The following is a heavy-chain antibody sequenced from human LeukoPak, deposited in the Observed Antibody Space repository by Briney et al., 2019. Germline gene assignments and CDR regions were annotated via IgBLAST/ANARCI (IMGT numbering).Heavy chain of an antibody. CDR1: GGTFSSYA. D-gene: IGHD1-7*01. V-gene: IGHV1-69*01. CDR2: IIPIFGTA. J-gene: IGHJ3*02. CDR3: ARAFGFWNSITPCCDAFDI. Sequence: SVKVSCKASGGTFSSYAIGWVRQAPGQGLEWMGGIIPIFGTANYAQKFQGRVTITADESTSTAYMELSSLRSEDTAVYYCARAFGFWNSITPCCDAFDIWGQGTMVTVSS.